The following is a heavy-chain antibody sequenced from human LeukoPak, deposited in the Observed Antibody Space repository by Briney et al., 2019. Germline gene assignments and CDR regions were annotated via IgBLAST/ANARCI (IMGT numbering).Heavy chain of an antibody. CDR3: ARGPFSDDYGDYTFDY. V-gene: IGHV3-7*01. CDR1: GFTFSSYW. Sequence: GGSLRLSCAASGFTFSSYWMSWVRQAPGKGLEWVANIKQDGSEKYYVDSVKGRFTISRDNAKNSLYLQMNSLRAEDTAVYYCARGPFSDDYGDYTFDYWGQGTLVTVSS. CDR2: IKQDGSEK. J-gene: IGHJ4*02. D-gene: IGHD4-17*01.